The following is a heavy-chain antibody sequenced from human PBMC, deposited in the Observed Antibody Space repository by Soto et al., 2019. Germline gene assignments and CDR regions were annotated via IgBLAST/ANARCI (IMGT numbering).Heavy chain of an antibody. D-gene: IGHD4-17*01. Sequence: QVQLVESGGGVVQPGRSLRLSCAASGFTFSSYAMHWVRQAPGKGLEWVAVISYDGSNKYYADSVKGRFTISRDNSKNTLYLQMHSLSAEDTAVYYCARDPTYGDHLEYWGQGTLVTVSS. CDR2: ISYDGSNK. V-gene: IGHV3-30-3*01. J-gene: IGHJ4*02. CDR1: GFTFSSYA. CDR3: ARDPTYGDHLEY.